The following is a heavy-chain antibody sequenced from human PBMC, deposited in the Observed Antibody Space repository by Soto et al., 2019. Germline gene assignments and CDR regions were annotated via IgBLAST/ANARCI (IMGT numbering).Heavy chain of an antibody. CDR2: INSDGSST. Sequence: PGGSLRLSCAASGFTFSSYWMHWVRQAPGKGLVWVSRINSDGSSTSYADSVKGRFTISRDNAKNTLYLQMNSLRAEDTAVYYCARVGISSSWHENYFDYWGQGTLVTVSS. V-gene: IGHV3-74*01. D-gene: IGHD6-13*01. CDR1: GFTFSSYW. CDR3: ARVGISSSWHENYFDY. J-gene: IGHJ4*02.